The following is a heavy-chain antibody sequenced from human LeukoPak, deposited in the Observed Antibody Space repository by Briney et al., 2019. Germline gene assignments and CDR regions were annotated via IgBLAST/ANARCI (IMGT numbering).Heavy chain of an antibody. J-gene: IGHJ4*02. Sequence: PGGSLRLSCAASGFTLSSYWMSWVRQAPGKGLEWVANIKQDVSEKYYVDSVKGRFTISRDNAKNSLYVQMNSLRAEDTAVYYCARDRGWGLRFLDYWGQGTLVTVSS. CDR1: GFTLSSYW. V-gene: IGHV3-7*01. CDR3: ARDRGWGLRFLDY. D-gene: IGHD3-3*01. CDR2: IKQDVSEK.